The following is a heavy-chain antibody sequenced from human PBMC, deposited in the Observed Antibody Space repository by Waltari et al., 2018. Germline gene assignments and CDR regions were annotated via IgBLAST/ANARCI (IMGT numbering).Heavy chain of an antibody. D-gene: IGHD3-16*01. CDR3: APLPGGLGQTFDY. CDR1: GYTLIDYF. J-gene: IGHJ4*02. CDR2: IDPEDGET. Sequence: EVQLVQSGAEVKKPGATVKISCKASGYTLIDYFMHWVQQAPGKGLEWVGRIDPEDGETVYAEKFQGRVTITADTSTDTSYLELSSLRSDDTAVYYCAPLPGGLGQTFDYWGQGTLLTVSS. V-gene: IGHV1-69-2*01.